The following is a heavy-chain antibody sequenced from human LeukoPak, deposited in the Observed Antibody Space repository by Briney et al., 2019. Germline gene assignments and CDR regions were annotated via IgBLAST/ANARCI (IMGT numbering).Heavy chain of an antibody. V-gene: IGHV5-51*01. Sequence: GESLKISFKGSGYSFTSYWIGWVRQMPGKGLEWMGIIYPGDSDTRYSPSFQGQVTISADKSISTAYLQWSSLKASDTAMYYCARRDVDDSSGYYYGFFDYWGQGTLVTVSS. CDR1: GYSFTSYW. J-gene: IGHJ4*02. D-gene: IGHD3-22*01. CDR3: ARRDVDDSSGYYYGFFDY. CDR2: IYPGDSDT.